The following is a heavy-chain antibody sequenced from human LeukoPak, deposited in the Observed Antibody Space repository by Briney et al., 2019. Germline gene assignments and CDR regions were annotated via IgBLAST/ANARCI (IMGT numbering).Heavy chain of an antibody. J-gene: IGHJ4*02. CDR3: TRTVLDCKNGVCYDY. Sequence: ASVKVSCKTSGYTFTNYGISWVRQASGQGLEWMGWISPYNGNTIYAQKPQGRVTVTTDTSTSTAYMELRSLRSDDTAGYYCTRTVLDCKNGVCYDYWGQGTLVTVSS. CDR2: ISPYNGNT. V-gene: IGHV1-18*01. D-gene: IGHD2-8*01. CDR1: GYTFTNYG.